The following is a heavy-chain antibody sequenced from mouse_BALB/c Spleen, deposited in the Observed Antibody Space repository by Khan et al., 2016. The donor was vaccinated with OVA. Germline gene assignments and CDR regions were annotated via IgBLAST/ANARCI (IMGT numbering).Heavy chain of an antibody. CDR3: ARNRYSNFFDN. CDR1: GFSLTSYG. V-gene: IGHV2-9*02. Sequence: QVQLKESGPGLVAPSQSLSITCTVSGFSLTSYGIHWVRQPPGKGLEWLGIIWAGGSTNYNSALMSRLGISKDNSMGQIFSKMNSLQIDDTAMYFCARNRYSNFFDNWGQGTTLTVSS. CDR2: IWAGGST. J-gene: IGHJ2*01.